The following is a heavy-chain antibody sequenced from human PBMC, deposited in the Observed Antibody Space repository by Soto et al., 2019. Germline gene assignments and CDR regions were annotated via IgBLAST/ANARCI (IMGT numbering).Heavy chain of an antibody. J-gene: IGHJ6*03. V-gene: IGHV4-31*03. Sequence: SETLSLTCTVSGGSISSGGYYWSWIRQHPGKGLEWIGYIYYSGSTYYNPSLKSRVTISVDTSKNQFSLRLSSVTAAETAVYYCARGRENTAARRLRYYYYYMDVWGKGTTVTVSS. CDR1: GGSISSGGYY. CDR3: ARGRENTAARRLRYYYYYMDV. CDR2: IYYSGST. D-gene: IGHD6-6*01.